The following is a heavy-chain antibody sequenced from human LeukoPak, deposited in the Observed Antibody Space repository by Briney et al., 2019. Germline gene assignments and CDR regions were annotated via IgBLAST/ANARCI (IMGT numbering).Heavy chain of an antibody. CDR1: GFTFSSYE. Sequence: GGSLRLSCAASGFTFSSYEMNRVRQAPGKGLEWVSYISSSGSTIYYADSVKGRFTTSRDNAKNSLYLQMNSLRAEDTAVYYCARSISSSPFPYYYYGMDVWGKGTTVTVSS. V-gene: IGHV3-48*03. CDR3: ARSISSSPFPYYYYGMDV. D-gene: IGHD6-13*01. J-gene: IGHJ6*04. CDR2: ISSSGSTI.